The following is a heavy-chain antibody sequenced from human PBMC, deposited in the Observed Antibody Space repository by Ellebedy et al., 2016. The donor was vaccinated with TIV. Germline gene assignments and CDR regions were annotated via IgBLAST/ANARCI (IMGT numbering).Heavy chain of an antibody. CDR2: ISDSGDST. V-gene: IGHV3-23*01. CDR1: GFNFGSNA. CDR3: VKERDGGWDY. J-gene: IGHJ4*02. Sequence: GESLKISCAASGFNFGSNAMSWVRQTPGKGLEWVSTISDSGDSTYYADSVKGRFTISRDNSKNMLYLQMNSLRAEDTALYYCVKERDGGWDYWGQGTLVTVSS. D-gene: IGHD6-19*01.